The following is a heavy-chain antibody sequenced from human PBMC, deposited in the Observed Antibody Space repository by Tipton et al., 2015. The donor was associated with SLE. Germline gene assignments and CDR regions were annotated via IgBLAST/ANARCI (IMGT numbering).Heavy chain of an antibody. D-gene: IGHD3-22*01. J-gene: IGHJ3*02. CDR1: GFTFSSYS. V-gene: IGHV3-48*01. CDR2: ISSSSSTI. Sequence: SLRLSCAASGFTFSSYSMNWVRQAPGKGLEWVSYISSSSSTIYYADSVKGRFTISRDNAKNSLYLQMNSLRAEDTAVYYCARDQWRYYDSSGYYDAFDIWGQGTMVTVSS. CDR3: ARDQWRYYDSSGYYDAFDI.